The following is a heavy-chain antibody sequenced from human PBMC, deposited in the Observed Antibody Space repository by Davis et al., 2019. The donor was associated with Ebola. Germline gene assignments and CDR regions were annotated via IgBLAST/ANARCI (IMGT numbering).Heavy chain of an antibody. D-gene: IGHD3-10*01. J-gene: IGHJ4*02. CDR2: IKQDGSEK. V-gene: IGHV3-7*01. Sequence: PGGSLTLSCGASGFTFSSYWMSWVRQAPGKGLEWVANIKQDGSEKYYVDSVKGRFTISRDNAKNTLYLQMNSLRAEDTAVYYCARGLWFDYWGQGNLVTVSS. CDR3: ARGLWFDY. CDR1: GFTFSSYW.